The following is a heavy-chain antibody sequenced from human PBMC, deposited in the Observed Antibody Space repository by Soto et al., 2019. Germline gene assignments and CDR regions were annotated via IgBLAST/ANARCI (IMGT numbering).Heavy chain of an antibody. CDR2: ISGTGGST. Sequence: GGSLRLSCAASGFTFSSYAMSWVRQAPGKGLEWVSSISGTGGSTDYADSVKGRFTISRDNSKNTLYLQINSLRAEDTAVYYCAKAFRMGASYFDFWGQGTLVTVSS. V-gene: IGHV3-23*01. CDR3: AKAFRMGASYFDF. CDR1: GFTFSSYA. D-gene: IGHD1-26*01. J-gene: IGHJ4*02.